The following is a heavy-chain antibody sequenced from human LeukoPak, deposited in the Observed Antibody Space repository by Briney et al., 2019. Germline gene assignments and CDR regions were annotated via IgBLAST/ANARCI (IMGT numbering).Heavy chain of an antibody. CDR3: ARDLVTVTKGFDI. D-gene: IGHD4-17*01. CDR1: GDSFSSHY. J-gene: IGHJ3*02. CDR2: ISYIGST. Sequence: PSQTLSLTCTVAGDSFSSHYWTWIRQPPGKGLEWVGYISYIGSTNYNPSLKSRVTISIDTSKNQFSLKLTSVTAADTAVYYCARDLVTVTKGFDIWGQGTMVSVSS. V-gene: IGHV4-59*11.